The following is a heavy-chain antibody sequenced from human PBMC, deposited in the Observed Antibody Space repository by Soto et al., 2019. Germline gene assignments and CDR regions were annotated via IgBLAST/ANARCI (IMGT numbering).Heavy chain of an antibody. CDR3: ARHRLAAAGQDYDYGMDV. CDR1: GFTFSDYY. CDR2: ISSSGSTI. V-gene: IGHV3-11*01. Sequence: SLTLSCAASGFTFSDYYMCWFRQAPGKGLEWVSYISSSGSTIYYADSVKGRFTISRDNAKNSLYLQMNSLRAEDTAVYYCARHRLAAAGQDYDYGMDVWGQGTTVTVSS. D-gene: IGHD6-13*01. J-gene: IGHJ6*02.